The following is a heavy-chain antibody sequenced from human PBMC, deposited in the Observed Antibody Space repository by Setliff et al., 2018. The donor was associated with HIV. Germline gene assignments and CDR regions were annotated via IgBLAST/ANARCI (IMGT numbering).Heavy chain of an antibody. CDR3: ASARIPTGGTSTSFGY. D-gene: IGHD1-1*01. V-gene: IGHV3-23*01. CDR2: ISGSGGST. CDR1: GFTFSSYA. Sequence: PGGSLRLSCAASGFTFSSYAMNWVRQAPGKGLEWVSTISGSGGSTYYADSVKGRFTISRDNSKNTLYLQMNSLRAEDTAVYYCASARIPTGGTSTSFGYWGQGTLVTVSS. J-gene: IGHJ4*02.